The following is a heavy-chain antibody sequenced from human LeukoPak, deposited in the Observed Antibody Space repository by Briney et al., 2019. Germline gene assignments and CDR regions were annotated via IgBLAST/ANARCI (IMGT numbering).Heavy chain of an antibody. CDR1: GFPFSGYW. V-gene: IGHV3-74*01. CDR2: NDDDGAGT. D-gene: IGHD5-12*01. Sequence: SGGSLRLSCAASGFPFSGYWMHWVRQAPGKGLVWVSRNDDDGAGTTYADSVKGRFTISRDNAKNTLYLQMNSLRVEDTAVYCCARSASGYDAWGQGTLVTVSS. CDR3: ARSASGYDA. J-gene: IGHJ5*02.